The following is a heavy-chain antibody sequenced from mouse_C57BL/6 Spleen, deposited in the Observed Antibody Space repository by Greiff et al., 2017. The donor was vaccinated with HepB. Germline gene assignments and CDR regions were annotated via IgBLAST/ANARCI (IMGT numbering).Heavy chain of an antibody. V-gene: IGHV1-80*01. CDR3: ARQGYYYGSSDYAMDD. Sequence: VKLQESGAELVKPGASVKISCKASGYTFSSYWMNWVKQRPGKGLEWIGHIYPGDGDTNYNEKFKGKATLTADKSSSTAYMQLSSLTAEDSAVYCCARQGYYYGSSDYAMDDWGQGTSVTVSS. D-gene: IGHD1-1*01. J-gene: IGHJ4*01. CDR1: GYTFSSYW. CDR2: IYPGDGDT.